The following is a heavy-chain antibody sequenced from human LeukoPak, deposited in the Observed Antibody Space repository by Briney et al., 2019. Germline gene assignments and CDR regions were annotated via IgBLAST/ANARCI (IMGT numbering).Heavy chain of an antibody. J-gene: IGHJ4*02. D-gene: IGHD6-13*01. Sequence: AGGSLRLSCAASGFTFSSYAMNWVRQTPRKGLEWVSYISTSGFTIYYADSVKGRFTISRDNAKNSLYLQMNSLRAEDTAVYYCAKDSYSSSWAGGYFDYWGQGTLVTVSS. V-gene: IGHV3-48*03. CDR3: AKDSYSSSWAGGYFDY. CDR2: ISTSGFTI. CDR1: GFTFSSYA.